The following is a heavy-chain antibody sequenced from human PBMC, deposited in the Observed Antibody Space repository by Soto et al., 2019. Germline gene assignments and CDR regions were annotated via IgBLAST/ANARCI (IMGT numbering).Heavy chain of an antibody. V-gene: IGHV3-23*01. D-gene: IGHD2-15*01. J-gene: IGHJ6*02. CDR1: GFTFSSYA. CDR2: ISGSGGST. CDR3: ARSDYYYYYGMDV. Sequence: GGSLRLSCAASGFTFSSYAMSWVRQAPGKGLEWVSAISGSGGSTYYADAVKGRFTISRDNSKNTLYLQMNSLRAEDTAVYYCARSDYYYYYGMDVWGQGSTVTVSS.